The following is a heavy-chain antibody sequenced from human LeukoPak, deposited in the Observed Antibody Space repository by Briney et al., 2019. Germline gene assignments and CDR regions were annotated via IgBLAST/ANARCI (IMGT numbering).Heavy chain of an antibody. CDR1: GFTFSDYY. D-gene: IGHD3-10*01. Sequence: GGSLRLSCAASGFTFSDYYMSWIRQAPGKGLEGVSYISSSGSTYYADSVKGRFTISRDNSKNTLYLQMNSLRAEDTAVYYCAREGSVTMVRGVIGYWGQGTLVTVSS. CDR3: AREGSVTMVRGVIGY. J-gene: IGHJ4*02. V-gene: IGHV3-11*04. CDR2: ISSSGST.